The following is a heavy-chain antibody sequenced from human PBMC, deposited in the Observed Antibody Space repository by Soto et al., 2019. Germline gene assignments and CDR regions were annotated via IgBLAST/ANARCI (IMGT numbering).Heavy chain of an antibody. CDR2: ISASGDGT. D-gene: IGHD6-13*01. V-gene: IGHV3-23*01. CDR3: AKVTWYATAGDDY. Sequence: EVQLLESGGGLVQPGGSLRLSCAASGFTFTNYPMSWVRQAPGKGLEWVSGISASGDGTFYANSVKGRFTISRDNSKNTLYLQTNSLRADDTAVYYCAKVTWYATAGDDYWGQGTLVTVSS. CDR1: GFTFTNYP. J-gene: IGHJ4*02.